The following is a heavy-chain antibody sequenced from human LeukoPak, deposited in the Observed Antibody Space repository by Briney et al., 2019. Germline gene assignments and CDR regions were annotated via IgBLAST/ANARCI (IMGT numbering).Heavy chain of an antibody. CDR1: GGSVSSGSYY. Sequence: PSETLSLTSTVSGGSVSSGSYYWSWIRQPPGKGLDWIGYIYYSGSTNYNPSLKSRVTISVDTSKNQFSLKLSSVTAADTAVYYCARDRLGGSGSYYYYWGQGTLVTVSS. J-gene: IGHJ4*02. D-gene: IGHD3-10*01. CDR2: IYYSGST. V-gene: IGHV4-61*01. CDR3: ARDRLGGSGSYYYY.